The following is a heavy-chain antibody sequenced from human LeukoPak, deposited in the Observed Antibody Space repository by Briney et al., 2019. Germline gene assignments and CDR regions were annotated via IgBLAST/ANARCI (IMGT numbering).Heavy chain of an antibody. Sequence: ASVKVSCKASGYTFTDYYMHWVRQAPGQGLEWMGWINPDSGDTNYAQKFQGRVTMTRDTSITTAYMELSRLRSDDTAVYYCARVVVVTAIIFDYWGQGTLVTVSS. D-gene: IGHD2-21*02. CDR1: GYTFTDYY. J-gene: IGHJ4*02. CDR3: ARVVVVTAIIFDY. CDR2: INPDSGDT. V-gene: IGHV1-2*02.